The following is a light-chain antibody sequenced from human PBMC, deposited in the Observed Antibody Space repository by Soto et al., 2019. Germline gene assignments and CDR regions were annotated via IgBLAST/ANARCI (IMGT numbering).Light chain of an antibody. CDR1: SSDVGGYEY. CDR3: SSYSSTMANV. Sequence: QSALTQPASVSGSPGQSITISCTGTSSDVGGYEYVSWYQQHPDKAPKLMIYEVTNRPSGVSNRFSGSKSGNTASLTISGLQAEDEADYYCSSYSSTMANVFGTGTKVTVL. J-gene: IGLJ1*01. V-gene: IGLV2-14*03. CDR2: EVT.